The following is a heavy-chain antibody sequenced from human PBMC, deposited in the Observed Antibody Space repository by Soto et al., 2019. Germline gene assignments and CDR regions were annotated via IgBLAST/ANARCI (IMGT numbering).Heavy chain of an antibody. V-gene: IGHV4-39*07. D-gene: IGHD7-27*01. CDR3: ARDRLGSWYFDL. Sequence: SETLSLTCTVSGGSISSSSYYWGWIRQPPGKGLEWIGSIYYSGSTYYNPSLKSRVTISVDTSKNQFSLKLSSVTAADTAVYYCARDRLGSWYFDLWGRGTLVTVSS. J-gene: IGHJ2*01. CDR1: GGSISSSSYY. CDR2: IYYSGST.